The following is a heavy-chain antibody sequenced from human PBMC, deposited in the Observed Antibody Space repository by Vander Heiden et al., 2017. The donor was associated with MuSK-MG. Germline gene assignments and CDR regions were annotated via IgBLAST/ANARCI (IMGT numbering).Heavy chain of an antibody. V-gene: IGHV4-59*01. J-gene: IGHJ2*01. CDR3: ATSRDPIYWYFDL. Sequence: QVQLQESGPGLVKPSETLSLTCTVPGGSISSYYWSWSRQPPGKGLEWIGYIYYSGSTNCNPSLKSRVTISADTSKNQFSLKLSSVTAADTAVYYCATSRDPIYWYFDLWGRGTLVTVSS. D-gene: IGHD2-2*01. CDR1: GGSISSYY. CDR2: IYYSGST.